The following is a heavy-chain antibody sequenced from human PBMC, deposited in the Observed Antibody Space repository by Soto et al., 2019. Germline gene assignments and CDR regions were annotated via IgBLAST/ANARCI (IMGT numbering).Heavy chain of an antibody. CDR3: ARAAGYSYASNLDY. CDR1: GFTFGSYE. Sequence: GGSVRLSCAASGFTFGSYEMNWVRQAPGKGLEWVSYISSTGSPVYYADSVKGRFTISRDNAKNSLYLQMNSLRAEDTAVYYCARAAGYSYASNLDYWGQGTLVTVSS. V-gene: IGHV3-48*03. CDR2: ISSTGSPV. J-gene: IGHJ4*02. D-gene: IGHD5-18*01.